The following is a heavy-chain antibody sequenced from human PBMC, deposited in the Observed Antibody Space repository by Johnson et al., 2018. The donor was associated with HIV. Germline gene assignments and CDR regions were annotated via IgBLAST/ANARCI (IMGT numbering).Heavy chain of an antibody. Sequence: QVQLVESGGGVVQPGRSLRLSCAASGFSFTKSAMHWVRQAPGKGLEWVAFIRYDGSNKYYADSVKGRFTISRDNSKNTLYLQMNSLRAEDTAVYYCARAYYDSTGYYPHAFHVWGQGTMVTVSS. D-gene: IGHD3-22*01. CDR3: ARAYYDSTGYYPHAFHV. CDR2: IRYDGSNK. J-gene: IGHJ3*01. V-gene: IGHV3-33*08. CDR1: GFSFTKSA.